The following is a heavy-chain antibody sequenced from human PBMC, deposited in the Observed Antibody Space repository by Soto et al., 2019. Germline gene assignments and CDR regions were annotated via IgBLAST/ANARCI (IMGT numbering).Heavy chain of an antibody. CDR2: ISSSSSYI. J-gene: IGHJ6*02. D-gene: IGHD2-21*02. CDR3: ARDLPRHIVVVTDIPNYYSGMDV. CDR1: GFTFSSYS. Sequence: GGSLRLSCAASGFTFSSYSMNWVRQAPGKGLEWVSSISSSSSYIYYADSVKGRFTISRDNAKNSLYLQMNSLRAEDTAVYYCARDLPRHIVVVTDIPNYYSGMDVWGQGTTVTVYS. V-gene: IGHV3-21*01.